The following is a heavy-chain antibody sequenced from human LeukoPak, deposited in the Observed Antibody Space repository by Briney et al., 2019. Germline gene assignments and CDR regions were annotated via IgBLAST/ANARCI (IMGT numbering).Heavy chain of an antibody. D-gene: IGHD3-22*01. CDR2: ISGSGGNT. V-gene: IGHV3-23*01. CDR3: AKSHPVTMIIMVISYFDF. CDR1: GFTFTNYA. Sequence: PGGSLRLSCAGSGFTFTNYAMSWVRQAPGKGLEWVSTISGSGGNTYYADSVQGRFTISRDDSKSTLYLQMNSLRAEDTAVYYCAKSHPVTMIIMVISYFDFWGQGTLVTVSS. J-gene: IGHJ4*02.